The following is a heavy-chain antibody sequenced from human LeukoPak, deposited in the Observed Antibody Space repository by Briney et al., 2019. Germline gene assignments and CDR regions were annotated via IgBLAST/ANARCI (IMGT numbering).Heavy chain of an antibody. CDR3: ARDRCTSSWTAAFDF. D-gene: IGHD6-13*01. Sequence: GASVKVSCKASGYSFIAYFIHWVRQAPGQGPEWMGWINPSNGGTKYAQNFQGRVTVTWDTSMSTAYMELISLRSDDTAVYYCARDRCTSSWTAAFDFWGQGTLVTVSS. J-gene: IGHJ4*02. CDR1: GYSFIAYF. CDR2: INPSNGGT. V-gene: IGHV1-2*02.